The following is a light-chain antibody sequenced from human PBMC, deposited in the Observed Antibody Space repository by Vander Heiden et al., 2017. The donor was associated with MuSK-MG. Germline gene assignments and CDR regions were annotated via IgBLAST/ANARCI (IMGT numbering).Light chain of an antibody. CDR1: QTVFYGSNNKNY. CDR2: WAS. CDR3: QQYYDIPWT. V-gene: IGKV4-1*01. Sequence: DIVMTQSPDSLAVSLGERATIHCKSRQTVFYGSNNKNYLAWYQQKAGRPPKLLIYWASSRESGVPDRFSGSGSGTDFTLTINSLQAEDVAVYYCQQYYDIPWTFGQGTKVEIK. J-gene: IGKJ1*01.